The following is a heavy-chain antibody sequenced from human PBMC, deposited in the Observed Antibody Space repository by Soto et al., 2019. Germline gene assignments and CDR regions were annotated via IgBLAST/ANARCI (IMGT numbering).Heavy chain of an antibody. D-gene: IGHD3-3*01. V-gene: IGHV3-21*01. CDR2: ISSSSSYI. J-gene: IGHJ3*02. Sequence: GSLRLSCAASGFTFSSYSMNWVRQAPGKGLEWVSSISSSSSYIYYADSVKGRFTISRDDAKNSLYLQMNSLRAEDTAVYYCARDKGGSITIFGVAADAFDIWGQGTMVTVS. CDR3: ARDKGGSITIFGVAADAFDI. CDR1: GFTFSSYS.